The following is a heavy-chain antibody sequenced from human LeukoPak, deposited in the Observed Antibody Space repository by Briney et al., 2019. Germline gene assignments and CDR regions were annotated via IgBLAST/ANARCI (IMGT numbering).Heavy chain of an antibody. Sequence: ASVKVSCKASNYTFTNYGISWVRQAPGQGLEWMGWISGYNGKTNYAQKFHARVTMTTDTSTSTAYMELRSLRSDDTAVYYCARDMTQDCSSTSCYSFDYWGQGTLVTVSS. J-gene: IGHJ4*02. V-gene: IGHV1-18*01. CDR1: NYTFTNYG. CDR3: ARDMTQDCSSTSCYSFDY. CDR2: ISGYNGKT. D-gene: IGHD2-2*01.